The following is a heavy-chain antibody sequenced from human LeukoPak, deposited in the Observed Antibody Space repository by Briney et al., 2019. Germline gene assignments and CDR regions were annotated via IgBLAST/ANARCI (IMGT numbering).Heavy chain of an antibody. Sequence: PGGSLRLSCAASGFTFSSYGMHWVRQAPGKGLEWVAFIQYDGSNKYYADSVKGRFTISRDNSKNTLYLQMNSLRAEEPAVYYCAKASGAISGSYFNYFDYWGQGTLVTVSS. CDR2: IQYDGSNK. D-gene: IGHD1-26*01. V-gene: IGHV3-30*02. J-gene: IGHJ4*02. CDR3: AKASGAISGSYFNYFDY. CDR1: GFTFSSYG.